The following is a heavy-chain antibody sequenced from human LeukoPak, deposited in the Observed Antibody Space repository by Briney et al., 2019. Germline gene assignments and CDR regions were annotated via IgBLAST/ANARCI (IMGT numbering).Heavy chain of an antibody. D-gene: IGHD5/OR15-5a*01. CDR3: ARHSVKVAGRPRGQGRWFDP. CDR1: GGSISSGGYY. Sequence: SETLSLTCTVSGGSISSGGYYWSWIRQPPGKGLEWIGYIYHSGSTYYNPSLKSRVTISVDRSKNQFSLKLSSVTAADTAVYYCARHSVKVAGRPRGQGRWFDPWGQGTLVTVSS. V-gene: IGHV4-30-2*01. CDR2: IYHSGST. J-gene: IGHJ5*02.